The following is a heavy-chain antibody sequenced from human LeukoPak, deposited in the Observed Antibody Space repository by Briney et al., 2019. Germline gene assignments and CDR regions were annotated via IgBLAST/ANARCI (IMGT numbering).Heavy chain of an antibody. CDR1: GGSVYSSTYC. J-gene: IGHJ1*01. CDR2: IYYSGST. Sequence: SSETLSLTCTVSGGSVYSSTYCWGWIRQPPGKGLEWIGSIYYSGSTYYNPSLNSRVTISLDASKSQFSLRLTSVTAADTAVYYCARYTSSLRGGFQRWGQGTLVTVSS. V-gene: IGHV4-39*07. D-gene: IGHD6-13*01. CDR3: ARYTSSLRGGFQR.